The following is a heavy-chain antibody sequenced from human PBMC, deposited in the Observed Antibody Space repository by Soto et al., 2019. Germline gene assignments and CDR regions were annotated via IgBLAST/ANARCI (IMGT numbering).Heavy chain of an antibody. V-gene: IGHV3-23*01. CDR1: GFTFSSYA. D-gene: IGHD6-13*01. Sequence: EVQVLESGGGLVPPGGSLRLSCAVSGFTFSSYAMSWVRQAPGKGLEWVSVISGSGGSTNYADSVKGRFTISRDNSKNTLYLQMNSLRVEDTAVYYCATAIVAAADYWGQGTLVTVSS. CDR2: ISGSGGST. CDR3: ATAIVAAADY. J-gene: IGHJ4*02.